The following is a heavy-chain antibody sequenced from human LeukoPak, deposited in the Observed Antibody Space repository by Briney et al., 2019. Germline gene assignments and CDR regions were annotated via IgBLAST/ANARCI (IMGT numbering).Heavy chain of an antibody. CDR3: ASQIIAVAGTIDY. J-gene: IGHJ4*02. V-gene: IGHV4-38-2*01. CDR1: GYSISSGYY. Sequence: PSEALLLSCAVSGYSISSGYYWGWIRQPPGKGLEWIGSIYHSGSTYYNPSLKSRVTISVDTSKNQFSLKLSSVTAADTAVYYCASQIIAVAGTIDYWGQGTLVTVSS. CDR2: IYHSGST. D-gene: IGHD6-19*01.